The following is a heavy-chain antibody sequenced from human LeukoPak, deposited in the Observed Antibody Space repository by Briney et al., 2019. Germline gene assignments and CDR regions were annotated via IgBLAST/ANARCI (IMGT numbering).Heavy chain of an antibody. CDR2: ITSTNGSTT. Sequence: GGSLRLSCAASRFAFSDYYMSWIRQAPGKGLEWISYITSTNGSTTYYADSVKGRFTISRDNAKKSLFLHMSALRAEDTAVYYCAKSNGYGLVDIWGQGTMVTVSS. D-gene: IGHD3-10*01. CDR1: RFAFSDYY. J-gene: IGHJ3*02. CDR3: AKSNGYGLVDI. V-gene: IGHV3-11*01.